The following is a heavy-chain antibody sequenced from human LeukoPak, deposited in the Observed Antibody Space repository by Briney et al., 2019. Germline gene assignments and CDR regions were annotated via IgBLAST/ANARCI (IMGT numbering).Heavy chain of an antibody. D-gene: IGHD5-24*01. CDR3: ARRDGYNYNDAFDI. J-gene: IGHJ3*02. V-gene: IGHV1-69*05. Sequence: ASVKVSCKASGGTLSSYAISWVRQAPGQGLEWMGRIIPIFGTANYAQKFQGRVTITTDESTSTAYMELSSLRSEDTAVYYCARRDGYNYNDAFDIWGQGTMVTVSS. CDR1: GGTLSSYA. CDR2: IIPIFGTA.